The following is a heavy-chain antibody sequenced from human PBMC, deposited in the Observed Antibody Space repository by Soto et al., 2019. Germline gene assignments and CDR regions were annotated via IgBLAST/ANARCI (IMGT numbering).Heavy chain of an antibody. V-gene: IGHV4-59*01. CDR3: ARVGDATATWDFDY. Sequence: SETLSLTCAVSGGSISSYYRSWIRQPPGKGLEWIGYIYYSGSTNYNPSLKSRVTISVDTSKNQFSLKLSSVTAADTAVYYCARVGDATATWDFDYWGQGTLVTVSS. J-gene: IGHJ4*02. CDR2: IYYSGST. D-gene: IGHD4-17*01. CDR1: GGSISSYY.